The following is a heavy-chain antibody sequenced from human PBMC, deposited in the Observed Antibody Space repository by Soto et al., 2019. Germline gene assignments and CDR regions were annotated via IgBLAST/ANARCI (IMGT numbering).Heavy chain of an antibody. CDR3: ATTGSSGYGSYDWFDP. CDR1: GYSISSGYY. Sequence: PSETLSLTCAVSGYSISSGYYWGWIRQPPGKGLEWIGSIYHSGSTYYNPSLKSRVTISVDTSKNQFSLKLSSVTAADTAVYYCATTGSSGYGSYDWFDPWGQGTLVTVSS. J-gene: IGHJ5*02. D-gene: IGHD3-3*01. V-gene: IGHV4-38-2*01. CDR2: IYHSGST.